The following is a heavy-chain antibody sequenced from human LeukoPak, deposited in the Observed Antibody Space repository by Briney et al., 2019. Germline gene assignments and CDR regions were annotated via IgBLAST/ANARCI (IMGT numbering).Heavy chain of an antibody. CDR2: IRYDGSNK. Sequence: PGGSLRLSCAASGFTFSSYGMHWVRQAPCKGLEWVAFIRYDGSNKYYADSVKGRFTISRDNSKNTLYLQMNSLRAEDTAVYYCAKVGRDGYPDYYFDYRGQGTLVTVSS. CDR3: AKVGRDGYPDYYFDY. J-gene: IGHJ4*02. V-gene: IGHV3-30*02. D-gene: IGHD5-24*01. CDR1: GFTFSSYG.